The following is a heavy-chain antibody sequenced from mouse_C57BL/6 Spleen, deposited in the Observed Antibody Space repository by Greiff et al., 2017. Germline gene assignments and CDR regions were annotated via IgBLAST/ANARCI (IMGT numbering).Heavy chain of an antibody. CDR1: GYTFTDYY. J-gene: IGHJ2*01. CDR2: INPYNGGT. CDR3: ARTPTVYYFDY. Sequence: VQLQQPGPVLVKPGASVTMSCKASGYTFTDYYMNWVKQSHGKSLEWIGVINPYNGGTSYNQKFKGKATLTVDKSSSTAYMELNSRTSEDSAVYYCARTPTVYYFDYWGQGTTLTVSS. V-gene: IGHV1-19*01.